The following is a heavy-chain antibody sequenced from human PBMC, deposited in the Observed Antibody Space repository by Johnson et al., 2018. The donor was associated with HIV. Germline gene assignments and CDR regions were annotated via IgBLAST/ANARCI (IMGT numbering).Heavy chain of an antibody. J-gene: IGHJ3*02. CDR3: ARDPSRSPGAFDI. CDR2: IYSGGTT. CDR1: GFAFSRFA. Sequence: QVQLVESGGGVVRPGGSLRLSCAASGFAFSRFAMHWVRQVPDKGLEWVSVIYSGGTTNYADSVKGRFTISRDNSKNTLYLQMNNLRAEDTAVYYCARDPSRSPGAFDIWGQGTMVTVSS. V-gene: IGHV3-NL1*01.